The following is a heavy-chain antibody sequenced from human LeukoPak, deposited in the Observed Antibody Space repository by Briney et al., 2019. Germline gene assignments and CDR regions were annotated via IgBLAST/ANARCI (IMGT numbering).Heavy chain of an antibody. CDR2: INWNSGSI. Sequence: GGSLRLSCAASGFTFDDYAMHWVRQAPGKGLEWVSGINWNSGSIGYADSVKGRFTISRDNVMNSLYLQMNSLRPEDTALYYCVKDRRNPYRPEGPFDPWGQGTLVTVSS. V-gene: IGHV3-9*01. CDR1: GFTFDDYA. J-gene: IGHJ5*02. CDR3: VKDRRNPYRPEGPFDP. D-gene: IGHD1-14*01.